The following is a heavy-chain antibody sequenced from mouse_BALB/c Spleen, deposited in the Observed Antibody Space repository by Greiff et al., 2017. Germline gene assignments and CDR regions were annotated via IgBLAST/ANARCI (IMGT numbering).Heavy chain of an antibody. J-gene: IGHJ2*01. D-gene: IGHD1-1*01. V-gene: IGHV1S127*01. CDR2: IDPSDSET. Sequence: VQLQQSGPQLVRPGASVKISCKASGYSFTSYWMHWVKQRPGQGLEWIGMIDPSDSETRLNQKFKDKATLTVDKSSSTAYMQLSSPTSEDSAVYYCARNDGSRFDYWGQGTTLTVSS. CDR1: GYSFTSYW. CDR3: ARNDGSRFDY.